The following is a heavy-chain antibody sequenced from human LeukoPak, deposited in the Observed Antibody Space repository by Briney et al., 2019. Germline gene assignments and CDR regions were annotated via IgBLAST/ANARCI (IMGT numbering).Heavy chain of an antibody. V-gene: IGHV4-4*07. CDR2: MYTSGGT. Sequence: SETLSLTCTVSGGSISSYYWSWIRQPAGKGLEWIGRMYTSGGTDYNPSLKSRVTMSVDTSKNQFSLKVRSVTAADTAVYYCARAGDFARNQRTYYMDVWGKGTTVTVSS. J-gene: IGHJ6*03. CDR1: GGSISSYY. CDR3: ARAGDFARNQRTYYMDV. D-gene: IGHD3-16*01.